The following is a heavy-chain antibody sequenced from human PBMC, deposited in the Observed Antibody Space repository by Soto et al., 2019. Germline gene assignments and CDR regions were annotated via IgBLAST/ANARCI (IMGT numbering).Heavy chain of an antibody. Sequence: GPTLVNPTQTLTLTCTFSGFSLSTSGMRVSWIRQPPGKALQWLARIDWDDDKFYTTSLRTRLTISKDTSKNQVVLTMTNMDPVDTATYYCAKTGTDGSWFDPWGQGALVTVSS. CDR2: IDWDDDK. J-gene: IGHJ5*02. CDR3: AKTGTDGSWFDP. CDR1: GFSLSTSGMR. D-gene: IGHD1-1*01. V-gene: IGHV2-70*04.